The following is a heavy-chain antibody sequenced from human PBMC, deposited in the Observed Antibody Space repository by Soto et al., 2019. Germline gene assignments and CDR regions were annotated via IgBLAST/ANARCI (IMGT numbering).Heavy chain of an antibody. V-gene: IGHV4-34*01. D-gene: IGHD3-3*01. CDR1: GGSFSGYY. CDR3: ARGSFSGYGVWSGYYYYMDV. CDR2: INHSGST. J-gene: IGHJ6*03. Sequence: SETLSLTCAVYGGSFSGYYWSWIRQPPGKGLEWIGEINHSGSTNYNPSLKSRVTISVDTSKNQFSLKLSSVTAADTAVYYCARGSFSGYGVWSGYYYYMDVWGKGTTVTVSS.